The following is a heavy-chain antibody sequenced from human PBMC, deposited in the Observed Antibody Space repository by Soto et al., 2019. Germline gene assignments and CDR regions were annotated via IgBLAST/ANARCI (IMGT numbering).Heavy chain of an antibody. V-gene: IGHV3-9*01. CDR1: GFTFDDYS. CDR3: AKDAYDFWSGPPIGYMDV. Sequence: GGSLRLSCAASGFTFDDYSMHWVRQAPGKGPEWVSGISWNSGNIGYAGSVKGRFTISRDNAKNSLYLQMNSLRAEDTALYYCAKDAYDFWSGPPIGYMDVWGKGTTVTVSS. CDR2: ISWNSGNI. D-gene: IGHD3-3*01. J-gene: IGHJ6*03.